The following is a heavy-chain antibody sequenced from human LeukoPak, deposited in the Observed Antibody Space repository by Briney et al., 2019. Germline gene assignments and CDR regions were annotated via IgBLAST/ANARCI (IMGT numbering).Heavy chain of an antibody. Sequence: GGSLRLSCAASGFSFSSYWMHWVRQAPGKGLVWVSRINSDGSSTSYADSVKGRFTISRDNSKNTLFLQMNSLRAEDMALYYCAKGSSGYFVDLWGQGTLVTVSS. CDR2: INSDGSST. J-gene: IGHJ5*02. CDR3: AKGSSGYFVDL. V-gene: IGHV3-74*01. D-gene: IGHD3-22*01. CDR1: GFSFSSYW.